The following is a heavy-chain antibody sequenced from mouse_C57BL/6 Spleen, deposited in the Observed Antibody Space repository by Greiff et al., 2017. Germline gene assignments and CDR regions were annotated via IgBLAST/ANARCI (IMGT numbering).Heavy chain of an antibody. Sequence: EVQLVQSGGGLVKPGGSLKLSCAASGFTFSSYAMSWVRQTPEKRLGWVATISVGGSYTDYPHNVKGRFTISRDNARNNLYLQMSHLKSEDTAMDYGARDPGSGGSSYGYFDVWGTGTTVTVSS. V-gene: IGHV5-4*01. J-gene: IGHJ1*03. D-gene: IGHD1-1*01. CDR1: GFTFSSYA. CDR3: ARDPGSGGSSYGYFDV. CDR2: ISVGGSYT.